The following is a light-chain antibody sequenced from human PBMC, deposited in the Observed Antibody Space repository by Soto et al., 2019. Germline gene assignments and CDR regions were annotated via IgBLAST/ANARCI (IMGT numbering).Light chain of an antibody. CDR1: QSISSSY. CDR2: AAS. J-gene: IGKJ1*01. V-gene: IGKV3-20*01. CDR3: QEYNTWPWT. Sequence: IVLSQSPGTLSLTPGERATLSCRASQSISSSYLAWYQQKPGQAPRLLIYAASSRATGIPDRFSGSGSGTEFILTISSLQSEDFAVYYCQEYNTWPWTFGQGTKV.